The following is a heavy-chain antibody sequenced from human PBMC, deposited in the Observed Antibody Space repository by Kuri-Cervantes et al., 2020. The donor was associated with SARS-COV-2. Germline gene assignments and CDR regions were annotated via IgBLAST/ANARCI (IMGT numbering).Heavy chain of an antibody. D-gene: IGHD5-18*01. J-gene: IGHJ5*02. CDR1: GFTFSSYS. CDR2: ISSSSSTM. Sequence: GGSLRLSCAASGFTFSSYSMNWVRQAPGKGLEWVSYISSSSSTMYYADSVKGRFTISRDNSKNTLYLQMNSLRAEDTAVYYCANPEYSYGTWGQGTLVTVSS. V-gene: IGHV3-48*01. CDR3: ANPEYSYGT.